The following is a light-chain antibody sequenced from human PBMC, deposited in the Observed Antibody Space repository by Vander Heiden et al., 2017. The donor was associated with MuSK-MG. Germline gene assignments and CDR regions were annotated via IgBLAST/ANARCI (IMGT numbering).Light chain of an antibody. J-gene: IGKJ2*01. CDR1: QSISTW. Sequence: DIQMTQSPSTLSASVGDRVTITCRASQSISTWLAWYQQKPGKAPKLLIYDASSLESGVPSRFSGSASRTEFTLTISILQPDDFATYYCQQDNTYSHTFGQGTKVEIK. V-gene: IGKV1-5*01. CDR2: DAS. CDR3: QQDNTYSHT.